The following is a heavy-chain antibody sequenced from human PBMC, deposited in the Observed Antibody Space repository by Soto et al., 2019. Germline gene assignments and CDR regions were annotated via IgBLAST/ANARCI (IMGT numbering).Heavy chain of an antibody. D-gene: IGHD3-22*01. J-gene: IGHJ6*02. CDR2: ISSSSSYI. Sequence: PGGSLRLSCAASGFTFSSYSMNWVSQDPGKGLEWVSSISSSSSYIYYADSVKGRFTISRDNAKNSLYLQMNSLRAEDTAVYYCAIRHSSGYYPLGYYGMDVWGQGTTVTVSS. CDR3: AIRHSSGYYPLGYYGMDV. V-gene: IGHV3-21*01. CDR1: GFTFSSYS.